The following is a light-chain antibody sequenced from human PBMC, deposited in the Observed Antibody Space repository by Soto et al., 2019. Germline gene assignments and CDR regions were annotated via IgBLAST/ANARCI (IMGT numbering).Light chain of an antibody. CDR2: AAS. Sequence: DIQMTQSPSSLSASVGDRVTITCRASQGISNYLAWYQQQPGKPPKLLMYAASTLQSGVPSRFSGSGYGTDFTLTISSLQLVDVATYYCQRYNSVPPGTVGPGTKVNL. CDR3: QRYNSVPPGT. V-gene: IGKV1-27*01. CDR1: QGISNY. J-gene: IGKJ3*01.